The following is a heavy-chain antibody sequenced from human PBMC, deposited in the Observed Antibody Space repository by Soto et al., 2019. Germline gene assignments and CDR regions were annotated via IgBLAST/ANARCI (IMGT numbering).Heavy chain of an antibody. D-gene: IGHD2-8*01. CDR1: GFTFSSFG. V-gene: IGHV3-33*01. Sequence: GGSVRLSCAASGFTFSSFGMHWVRQAPGKGLEWVSFIWYDGGNKNYADSVKGRFTISRDNSKNTLYLQMNGLRAEDTAVYYCARERCTYCPDGVSGLNWFDPWGQGTLVTVSS. CDR3: ARERCTYCPDGVSGLNWFDP. CDR2: IWYDGGNK. J-gene: IGHJ5*02.